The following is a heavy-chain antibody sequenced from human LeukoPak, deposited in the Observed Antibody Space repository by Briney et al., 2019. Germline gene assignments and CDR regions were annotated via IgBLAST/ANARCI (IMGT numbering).Heavy chain of an antibody. V-gene: IGHV1-8*01. D-gene: IGHD6-13*01. CDR1: GYTFTSYD. J-gene: IGHJ4*02. Sequence: EASVKVSCKASGYTFTSYDINWVRQATGQGLEWMGRMNPNSGNTGYAQKFQGRVTMTRNTSISTAYMELSSLRSEDTAVYYCARGRTIAAAGTDWGQGTLVTVSS. CDR2: MNPNSGNT. CDR3: ARGRTIAAAGTD.